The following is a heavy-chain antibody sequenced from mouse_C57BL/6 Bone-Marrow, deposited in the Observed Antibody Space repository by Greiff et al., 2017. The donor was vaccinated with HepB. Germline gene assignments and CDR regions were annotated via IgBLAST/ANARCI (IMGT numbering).Heavy chain of an antibody. CDR1: GYTFTDYE. V-gene: IGHV1-15*01. Sequence: VKLVESGAELVRPGASVTLSCKASGYTFTDYEMHWVKQTPVHGLEWIGAIDPETGGTAYNQKFKGKATLTVDTSSSTAYMQLSSLTSEDSAVYFCARSGRYDYVYFDVWGTGTTVTVSS. D-gene: IGHD2-4*01. CDR3: ARSGRYDYVYFDV. CDR2: IDPETGGT. J-gene: IGHJ1*03.